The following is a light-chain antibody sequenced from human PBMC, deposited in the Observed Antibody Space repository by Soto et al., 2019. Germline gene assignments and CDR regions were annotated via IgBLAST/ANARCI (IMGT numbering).Light chain of an antibody. CDR2: GAF. V-gene: IGKV3-15*01. Sequence: EVVLTQSPATLSVSPGERATLSCRTSQSVGNNLAWYQQKPGQAPRLLMYGAFIRAPGLQVRFRGTGSGTEFTLTISGLQSEDVALYYCQQYDKWPYTFGQGTKLETK. CDR3: QQYDKWPYT. J-gene: IGKJ2*01. CDR1: QSVGNN.